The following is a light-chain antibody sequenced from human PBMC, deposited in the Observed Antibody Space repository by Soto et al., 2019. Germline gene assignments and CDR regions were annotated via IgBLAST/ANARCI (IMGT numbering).Light chain of an antibody. Sequence: QSVLTQPASVSGSPGQSVTISCTGTSNDIGAYKFVSWYKQYPGTAPKLLIFEVSHRPSGVSNRFSGSKSGNTASLTISGLLTEDEADYYCSSYTISSSYVFGTGTKLTGL. CDR1: SNDIGAYKF. J-gene: IGLJ1*01. V-gene: IGLV2-14*01. CDR2: EVS. CDR3: SSYTISSSYV.